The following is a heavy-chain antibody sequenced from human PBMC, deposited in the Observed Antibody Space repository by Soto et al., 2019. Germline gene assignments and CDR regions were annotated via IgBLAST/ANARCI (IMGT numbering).Heavy chain of an antibody. V-gene: IGHV4-59*01. Sequence: SETLSLTCTVSAASFSKYYWSWIRQPPGKGLEWIGYIYFNGNTNYNPSLKRRVTISIDTSKKQISLNLTSVTDADTAVYYCASVTFGGVILAHWGQGTLVTVSS. CDR2: IYFNGNT. D-gene: IGHD3-16*02. J-gene: IGHJ4*02. CDR3: ASVTFGGVILAH. CDR1: AASFSKYY.